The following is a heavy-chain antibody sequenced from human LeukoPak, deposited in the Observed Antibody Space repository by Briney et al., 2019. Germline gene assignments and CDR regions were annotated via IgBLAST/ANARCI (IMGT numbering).Heavy chain of an antibody. CDR1: RFPPRKYA. D-gene: IGHD3-3*01. V-gene: IGHV3-23*01. CDR3: AKEPEPLLEWHFDN. Sequence: PGGSLRLSCVGSRFPPRKYAMSWVRQAPGKGLEWVSGISGSGGSKYYADSVRGRFTISRDNSEDTLFLQMSSLRADDTAKYYCAKEPEPLLEWHFDNWGQGTLVIVSS. CDR2: ISGSGGSK. J-gene: IGHJ4*02.